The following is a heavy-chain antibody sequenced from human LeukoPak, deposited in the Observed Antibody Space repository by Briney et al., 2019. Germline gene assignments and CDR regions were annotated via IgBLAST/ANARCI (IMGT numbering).Heavy chain of an antibody. CDR3: AGSLHYYDTSGPDY. D-gene: IGHD3-22*01. CDR2: IWYDGSNK. J-gene: IGHJ4*02. CDR1: GFTFSSYG. Sequence: GGSLRLSCAASGFTFSSYGMHWVRQAPGKGLEWVAVIWYDGSNKYYADSVKGRFTISRDNSKNTLYLQMNTLRAEDTAVYYCAGSLHYYDTSGPDYWGQGTLVTVSS. V-gene: IGHV3-33*03.